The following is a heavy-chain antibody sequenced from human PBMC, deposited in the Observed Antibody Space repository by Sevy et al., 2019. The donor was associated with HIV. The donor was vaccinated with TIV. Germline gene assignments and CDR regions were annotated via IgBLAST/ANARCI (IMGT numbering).Heavy chain of an antibody. CDR3: AKDEIRGRAVVGTYFDQ. V-gene: IGHV3-33*03. CDR1: GFSFSHFG. D-gene: IGHD6-19*01. CDR2: IWFDGSRT. Sequence: QLGGSLRLSCAASGFSFSHFGMHWLRQAPGKGPEWVAAIWFDGSRTFTADSVKGRFTISRDNSKNTVNLQMTSLRVEDTAVYYCAKDEIRGRAVVGTYFDQWGQGTLVTVSS. J-gene: IGHJ4*02.